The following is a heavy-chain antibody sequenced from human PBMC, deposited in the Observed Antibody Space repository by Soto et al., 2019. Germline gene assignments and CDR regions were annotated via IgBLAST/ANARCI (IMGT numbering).Heavy chain of an antibody. D-gene: IGHD3-10*01. CDR1: GFTFTSSA. CDR2: IVVGSGNT. Sequence: ASVKVSCKASGFTFTSSAVQWVRQARGQRLEWIGWIVVGSGNTNYAQKFQERVTITRDMSTSTAYMELSSLRSEDTAVYYCAAPETYYYGSGSYQIGYYYYGMDVWGQGTTVTVSS. V-gene: IGHV1-58*01. J-gene: IGHJ6*02. CDR3: AAPETYYYGSGSYQIGYYYYGMDV.